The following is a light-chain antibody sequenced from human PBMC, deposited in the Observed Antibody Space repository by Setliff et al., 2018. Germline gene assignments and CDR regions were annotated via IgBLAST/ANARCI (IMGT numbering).Light chain of an antibody. Sequence: SASGTPGQRVTISCSGSSSNIGSNYVYWYQQLPGTAPKLLIYRNNQRPSGVPDRFSGSKSGTSASLAISGLRSEDEADYYCAAWDDSLSGHYVFGTGTKVTVL. CDR1: SSNIGSNY. J-gene: IGLJ1*01. CDR2: RNN. V-gene: IGLV1-47*01. CDR3: AAWDDSLSGHYV.